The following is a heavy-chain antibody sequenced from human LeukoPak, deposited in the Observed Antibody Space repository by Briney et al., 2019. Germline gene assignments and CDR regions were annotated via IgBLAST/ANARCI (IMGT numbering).Heavy chain of an antibody. CDR2: INPSGGSA. Sequence: ASVKVSCKASGYTFSIYNMHWVRQAPGQGLEWMGIINPSGGSASDAQKFQGRLTMTRDTSMSTLYMELSSLRSEDTAVYYCAREGVAATGLDYWGQGTLVTVSS. CDR1: GYTFSIYN. V-gene: IGHV1-46*01. J-gene: IGHJ4*02. D-gene: IGHD6-13*01. CDR3: AREGVAATGLDY.